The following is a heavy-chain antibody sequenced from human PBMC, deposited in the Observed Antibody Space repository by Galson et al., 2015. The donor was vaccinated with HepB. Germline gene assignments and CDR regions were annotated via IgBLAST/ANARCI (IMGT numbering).Heavy chain of an antibody. CDR1: GASISSRTFY. Sequence: SETLSLTCTVSGASISSRTFYWDWIRQPPGKGLEWIGAINYNGKTYHNPSLKSRFTVSVDTPNNQFSLKLNSVTAADTALYYCARHFIGDTYYIGAFDIWGQGTMITVSS. V-gene: IGHV4-39*01. J-gene: IGHJ3*02. CDR2: INYNGKT. CDR3: ARHFIGDTYYIGAFDI. D-gene: IGHD3-10*01.